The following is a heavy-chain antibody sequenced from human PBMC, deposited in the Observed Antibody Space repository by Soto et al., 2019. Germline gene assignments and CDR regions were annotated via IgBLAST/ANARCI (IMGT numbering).Heavy chain of an antibody. D-gene: IGHD3-9*01. Sequence: GESLKISCKASGYSFTSYWIGWVRQMPGKGLEWMGIIYPGDSDTRYSPSFQGQVTISADKSISTAYLQWSSLKASDTAMYYCARHQSYYDILTGYYPPHGMDVWGQGTTVTVSS. J-gene: IGHJ6*02. CDR2: IYPGDSDT. V-gene: IGHV5-51*01. CDR3: ARHQSYYDILTGYYPPHGMDV. CDR1: GYSFTSYW.